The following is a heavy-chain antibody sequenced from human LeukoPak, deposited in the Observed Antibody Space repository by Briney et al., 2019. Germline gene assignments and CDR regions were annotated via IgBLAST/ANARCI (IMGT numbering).Heavy chain of an antibody. V-gene: IGHV4-34*01. CDR1: GGSFSGYY. Sequence: PSETLSLTCAVYGGSFSGYYWSWIRQPPGKGLEWIGEINHSGSTNYNPSLKSRVTISVDTSKNQFSLKLSSVTAADTAVYYCARRRYSSGWYADYWGQGTLVTVSS. D-gene: IGHD6-19*01. CDR2: INHSGST. J-gene: IGHJ4*02. CDR3: ARRRYSSGWYADY.